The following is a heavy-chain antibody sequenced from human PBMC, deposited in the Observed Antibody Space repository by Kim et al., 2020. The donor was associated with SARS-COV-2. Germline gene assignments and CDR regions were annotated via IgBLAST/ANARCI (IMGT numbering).Heavy chain of an antibody. Sequence: GGSLRLSCAASGFTFNTCAMHWARQAPGKGLEWVAVTSYDGRNSSYAASVKGRFTISRDNSKNTLYLQMTGLRAEDTAVYYCARDPEGFKYNNFYMDFWG. J-gene: IGHJ6*03. CDR3: ARDPEGFKYNNFYMDF. V-gene: IGHV3-30*04. CDR2: TSYDGRNS. CDR1: GFTFNTCA.